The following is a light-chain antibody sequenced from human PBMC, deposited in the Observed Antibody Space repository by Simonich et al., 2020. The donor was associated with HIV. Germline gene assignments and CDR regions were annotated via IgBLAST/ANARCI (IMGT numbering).Light chain of an antibody. V-gene: IGLV6-57*03. CDR3: QSYDSSNRV. CDR2: GDN. Sequence: FMLTQPHSVSASPGKTVTISCTRSSGSIASNYVQWYQQRPGSAPTTVLYGDNQKPSGDPDRFSGSIDSSSNSASLTIAGLNTEDEADYYCQSYDSSNRVFGGGTKLTVL. J-gene: IGLJ3*02. CDR1: SGSIASNY.